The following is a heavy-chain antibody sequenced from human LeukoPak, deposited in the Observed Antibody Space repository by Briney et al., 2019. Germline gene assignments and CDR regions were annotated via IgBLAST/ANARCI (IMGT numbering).Heavy chain of an antibody. D-gene: IGHD4-11*01. J-gene: IGHJ4*02. CDR2: IYNSGST. Sequence: PSETLSLTCTVSGGSVSSGDYYWSWIRQPPGKGLEWIGYIYNSGSTYYNPSPKSRLTISEDTSKNQFSLKLSSVTAADTAVYFCARHVTTVTFFDFWGQGTLVTVSS. CDR3: ARHVTTVTFFDF. CDR1: GGSVSSGDYY. V-gene: IGHV4-30-4*01.